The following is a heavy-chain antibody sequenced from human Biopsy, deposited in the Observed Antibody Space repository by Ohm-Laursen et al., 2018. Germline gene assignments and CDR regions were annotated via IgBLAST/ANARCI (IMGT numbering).Heavy chain of an antibody. V-gene: IGHV1-46*01. J-gene: IGHJ6*02. CDR1: GYNFGNYY. CDR2: VNPVAEAT. CDR3: ARESPLRLGVCGAIRCFKEVFGMDV. D-gene: IGHD2-21*01. Sequence: GASVKVSCKASGYNFGNYYINWVRKVPGQGLEWLGVVNPVAEATMYAQKFQDRITLTRDASTNTVYMDLTSLTSEGTAVYYCARESPLRLGVCGAIRCFKEVFGMDVWGQGTTVSVS.